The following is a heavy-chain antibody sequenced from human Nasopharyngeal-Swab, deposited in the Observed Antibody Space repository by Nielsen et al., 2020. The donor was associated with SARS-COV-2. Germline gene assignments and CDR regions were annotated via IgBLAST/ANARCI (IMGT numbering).Heavy chain of an antibody. CDR1: GGSFSGYY. CDR2: INHSGST. V-gene: IGHV4-34*01. Sequence: SETLSLTCAVYGGSFSGYYWSWIRQPPGKGLEWIGEINHSGSTNYNPSLKSRVTISVDTSKNQFSLKLSSVTAADTAVYYCARGGPRTAAAGTGFDYWGQGTLVTVSS. J-gene: IGHJ4*02. D-gene: IGHD6-13*01. CDR3: ARGGPRTAAAGTGFDY.